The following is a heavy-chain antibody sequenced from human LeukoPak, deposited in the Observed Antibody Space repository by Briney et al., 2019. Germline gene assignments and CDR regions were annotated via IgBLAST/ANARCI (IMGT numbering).Heavy chain of an antibody. CDR1: GYTFTNYD. V-gene: IGHV1-8*01. CDR2: MNPNSGNT. D-gene: IGHD3-10*01. J-gene: IGHJ5*02. CDR3: VTYGSGSYGWFDP. Sequence: GASVKVSCKASGYTFTNYDINWVRQATGQGLEWMGWMNPNSGNTGYAQKFQGRVTMTRDTSISTAYMELSSLRSEDTAVYYCVTYGSGSYGWFDPWGQGTLVTVSS.